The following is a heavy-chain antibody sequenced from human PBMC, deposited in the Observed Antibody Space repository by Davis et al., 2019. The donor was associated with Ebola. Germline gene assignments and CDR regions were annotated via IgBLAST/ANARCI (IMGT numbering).Heavy chain of an antibody. Sequence: ASVKVSCKASGYTFTGYYMHWVRQAPGQGLEWMGWINPNSGGTNYAQKFQGRVTMTRDTSTSTVYMELSSLRSEDTAVYYCARDLEDRDGDSWSYYYYYMDVWGKGTTVTVSS. CDR1: GYTFTGYY. D-gene: IGHD6-13*01. J-gene: IGHJ6*03. CDR2: INPNSGGT. CDR3: ARDLEDRDGDSWSYYYYYMDV. V-gene: IGHV1-2*02.